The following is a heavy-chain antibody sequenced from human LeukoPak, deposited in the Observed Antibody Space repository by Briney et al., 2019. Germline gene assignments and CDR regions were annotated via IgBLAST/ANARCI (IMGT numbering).Heavy chain of an antibody. Sequence: ASVKVSCKVSGYTLTELSMHWVRQAPGKGLEWMGGFDPEDGETIYAQKFQGRVTMTEDTSTDTAYMELSSLRSEDTAVYYCATYPPYDFWSGYYAYWGQGTLVTVSS. CDR2: FDPEDGET. CDR1: GYTLTELS. J-gene: IGHJ4*02. D-gene: IGHD3-3*01. V-gene: IGHV1-24*01. CDR3: ATYPPYDFWSGYYAY.